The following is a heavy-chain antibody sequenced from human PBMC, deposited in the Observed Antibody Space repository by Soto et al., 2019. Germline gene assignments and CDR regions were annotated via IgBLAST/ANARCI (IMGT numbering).Heavy chain of an antibody. D-gene: IGHD6-13*01. CDR3: ARLEEDSSRRVDV. V-gene: IGHV5-51*01. CDR2: IYPGDSDT. J-gene: IGHJ6*02. CDR1: GYIFTKHW. Sequence: GESLKISCQGSGYIFTKHWIAWVRQKPGKGLEWMGIIYPGDSDTRYSPSFEGQVTISADKSISTAYLQWSSLKASDTAMYYCARLEEDSSRRVDVWGQGTTVTVSS.